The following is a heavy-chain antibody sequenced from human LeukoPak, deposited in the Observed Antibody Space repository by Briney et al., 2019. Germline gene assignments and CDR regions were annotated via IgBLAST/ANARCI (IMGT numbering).Heavy chain of an antibody. CDR3: ARVSYYGAPGSGYFDY. V-gene: IGHV1-18*01. D-gene: IGHD4-17*01. CDR1: GYTFTSYG. J-gene: IGHJ4*02. CDR2: ISAYNGNT. Sequence: ASVKVSCKASGYTFTSYGISWVRQAPGQGLEWMGWISAYNGNTNYAQKLQGRVTMTTDTSTSTAYMELRSLRSDDTAVYYCARVSYYGAPGSGYFDYWGQGTLVTVSS.